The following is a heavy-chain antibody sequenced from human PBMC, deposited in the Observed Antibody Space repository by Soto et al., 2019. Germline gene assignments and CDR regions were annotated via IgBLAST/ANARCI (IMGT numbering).Heavy chain of an antibody. D-gene: IGHD3-10*01. CDR1: GFTFDDYG. J-gene: IGHJ4*02. Sequence: GGSLRLSCVASGFTFDDYGMSWVRQAPGKGLEWVSGVNWNGYSTSYADSVKGRFTISRDNAKNSLYLQMNSLRAEDTALYYCARALYYGSGSYYAGYWGQGTLVTAPQ. CDR2: VNWNGYST. CDR3: ARALYYGSGSYYAGY. V-gene: IGHV3-20*04.